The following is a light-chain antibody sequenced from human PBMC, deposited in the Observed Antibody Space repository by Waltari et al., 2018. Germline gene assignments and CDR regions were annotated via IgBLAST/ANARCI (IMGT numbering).Light chain of an antibody. Sequence: DLQMTQSPSTLSASVGDRVTITCRASPTISSWLAGYQQKPGKAPKVLIYKASILESAAPTRFSGSASGAEVTLTISCLQRDDLAIYYWQQLTGHCPFGHGTKVE. CDR3: QQLTGHCP. J-gene: IGKJ1*01. V-gene: IGKV1-5*03. CDR2: KAS. CDR1: PTISSW.